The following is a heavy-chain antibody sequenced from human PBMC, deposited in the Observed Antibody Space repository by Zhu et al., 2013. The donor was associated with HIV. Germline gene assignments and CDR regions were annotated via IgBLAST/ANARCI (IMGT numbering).Heavy chain of an antibody. J-gene: IGHJ2*01. V-gene: IGHV1-69*01. Sequence: QVQLVQSGAEVKKPGSSVKVSCKASGGTFRNYGVNWVRQAPGQGLEWTGGIIPILGTSNYAQKFQGRLTISADELTSTVYMELSRLRSDDTAVYYCARDLGPSNYVLWYFDLWGRGTLVTVSS. D-gene: IGHD4-4*01. CDR2: IIPILGTS. CDR1: GGTFRNYG. CDR3: ARDLGPSNYVLWYFDL.